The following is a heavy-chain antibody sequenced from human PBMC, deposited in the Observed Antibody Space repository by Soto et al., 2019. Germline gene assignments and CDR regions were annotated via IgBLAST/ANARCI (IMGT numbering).Heavy chain of an antibody. CDR3: VKWNGFGDY. V-gene: IGHV3-23*01. CDR1: GFSISEYG. Sequence: EVQLLESGGGSVQPGGSLKLSCAVSGFSISEYGVTWVRQPPGKGLYWVSGFSGGRGGTFYADSVRGRFTISRDDSRNMVYLQMDSLGVEDTAVYYCVKWNGFGDYWGQGTLVTVSS. J-gene: IGHJ4*02. D-gene: IGHD1-1*01. CDR2: FSGGRGGT.